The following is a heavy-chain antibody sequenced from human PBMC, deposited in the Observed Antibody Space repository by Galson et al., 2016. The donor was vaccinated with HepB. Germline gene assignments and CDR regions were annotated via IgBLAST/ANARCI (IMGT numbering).Heavy chain of an antibody. V-gene: IGHV3-48*04. CDR3: AREADFFDY. CDR1: GFTFSSYS. J-gene: IGHJ4*02. CDR2: IRFGSGST. Sequence: SLRLSCAASGFTFSSYSMNWVRQAPGKGLEWISYIRFGSGSTYFAGSVKGRFTISRDNAKNSLYLQMDSLRAEDTAVYYCAREADFFDYWGQGTLDTVSS.